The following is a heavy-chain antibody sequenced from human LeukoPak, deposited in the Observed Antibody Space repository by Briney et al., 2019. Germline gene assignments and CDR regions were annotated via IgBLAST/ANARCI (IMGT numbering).Heavy chain of an antibody. V-gene: IGHV4-31*03. CDR1: GGSISSGGNY. Sequence: SQTLSLTCTVSGGSISSGGNYWSWSRQHPGKGLEWIGYIYYSGSTYYNPSLKSRVTISVDTSKNQFSLKLSSVTAADTAVYYCARDLGAFDIWGQGTMVTVSS. J-gene: IGHJ3*02. CDR2: IYYSGST. CDR3: ARDLGAFDI.